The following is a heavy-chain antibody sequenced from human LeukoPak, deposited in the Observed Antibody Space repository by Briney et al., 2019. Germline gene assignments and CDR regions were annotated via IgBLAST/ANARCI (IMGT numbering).Heavy chain of an antibody. V-gene: IGHV1-46*01. D-gene: IGHD5-12*01. CDR2: INPSGSST. CDR3: ARDHRGYDPIYYYYYMDV. CDR1: GYTFTSYY. Sequence: GASVKVSCKASGYTFTSYYMHWVRQAPGQGLEWMGLINPSGSSTSYAHKFQGRLSLTRDMSTSKDYTELNSLRAEDTAVYYCARDHRGYDPIYYYYYMDVWGKGTTVTVSS. J-gene: IGHJ6*03.